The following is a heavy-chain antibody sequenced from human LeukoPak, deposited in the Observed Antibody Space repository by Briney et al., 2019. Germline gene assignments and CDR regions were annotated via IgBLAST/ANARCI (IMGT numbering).Heavy chain of an antibody. Sequence: SETLSLTRAVYGGSFSGYYWSWIRQPPGKGLEWIGEINHSGSTNYNPSLKSRVTISVDTSKNQFSLKLSSVTAADTAVYYCARVSYDSSGYSYYYYYYMDVWGKGTTVTISS. J-gene: IGHJ6*03. CDR2: INHSGST. CDR1: GGSFSGYY. D-gene: IGHD3-22*01. CDR3: ARVSYDSSGYSYYYYYYMDV. V-gene: IGHV4-34*01.